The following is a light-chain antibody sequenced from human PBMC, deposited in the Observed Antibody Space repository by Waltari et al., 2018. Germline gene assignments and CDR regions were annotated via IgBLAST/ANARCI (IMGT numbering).Light chain of an antibody. Sequence: QSALTQPPSASGSPGQSVTISCTGTRSAVGGHNLSSRYQQHPGKVPKLMIHEVSKRPSGVPDRFSGSKSGDTASLTVSGLQAEDEADYYCTSYAGSNILVFGGGTKLTVL. J-gene: IGLJ2*01. CDR2: EVS. CDR1: RSAVGGHNL. V-gene: IGLV2-8*01. CDR3: TSYAGSNILV.